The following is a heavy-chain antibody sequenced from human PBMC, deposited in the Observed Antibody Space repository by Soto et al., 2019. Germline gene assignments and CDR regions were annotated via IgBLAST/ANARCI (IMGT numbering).Heavy chain of an antibody. J-gene: IGHJ4*02. CDR3: ARMKLPYNWNCESDY. D-gene: IGHD1-20*01. Sequence: GASVKVSCKASGGTFSSYAISWVRQAPGQGLEWMGGIIPIFGTANYAQKFQGRVTITADESTSTAYMELSSLRSEDTAVYYCARMKLPYNWNCESDYWGQGTLVTVSS. V-gene: IGHV1-69*13. CDR1: GGTFSSYA. CDR2: IIPIFGTA.